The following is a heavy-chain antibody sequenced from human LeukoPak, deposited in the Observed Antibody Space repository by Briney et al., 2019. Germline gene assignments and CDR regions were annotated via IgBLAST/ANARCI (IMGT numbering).Heavy chain of an antibody. CDR3: ARGEKGSSSGSINY. CDR2: MYTSGST. J-gene: IGHJ4*02. CDR1: GGSINSGTYY. Sequence: SETLSLTCTVSGGSINSGTYYWSWLRQPAGKGLEWIGRMYTSGSTNYNPSLESRVTISVDTSKNQFSLKLSSVTTADTAVYYCARGEKGSSSGSINYWGQGTLVTVSS. D-gene: IGHD6-6*01. V-gene: IGHV4-61*02.